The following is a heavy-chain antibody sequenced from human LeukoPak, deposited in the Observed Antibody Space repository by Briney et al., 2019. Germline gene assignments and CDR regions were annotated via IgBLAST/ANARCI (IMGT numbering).Heavy chain of an antibody. Sequence: SVKVSCKASGGTFSSYAISWVRQAPGQGLEWMGRIIPILGIANYAQKFQGRVTMTRDTSTSTVYMELSSLRSEDTAVYYCARDSSGWYQFWGQGTLVTVSS. J-gene: IGHJ4*02. CDR2: IIPILGIA. CDR1: GGTFSSYA. V-gene: IGHV1-69*04. D-gene: IGHD6-19*01. CDR3: ARDSSGWYQF.